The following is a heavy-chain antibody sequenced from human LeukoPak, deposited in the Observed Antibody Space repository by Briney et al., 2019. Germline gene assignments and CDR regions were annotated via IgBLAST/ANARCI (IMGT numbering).Heavy chain of an antibody. CDR3: ARYGNYCSTWYHY. V-gene: IGHV1-2*02. Sequence: ASVKVSCKASGYTFTGYYMHWVRQAPGQGLEWMGWINPNSGGTNYAQKFQGRVTMTRDTSISTAYMELSRLRSDDTAVYYCARYGNYCSTWYHYWGQGTLVTVSS. J-gene: IGHJ4*02. D-gene: IGHD6-13*01. CDR2: INPNSGGT. CDR1: GYTFTGYY.